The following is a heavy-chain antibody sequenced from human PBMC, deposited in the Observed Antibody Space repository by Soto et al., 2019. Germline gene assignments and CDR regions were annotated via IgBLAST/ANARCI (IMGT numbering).Heavy chain of an antibody. V-gene: IGHV3-30-3*01. D-gene: IGHD3-16*02. CDR2: ISYDGSNK. Sequence: QVQLVESGGGVVQPGRSLRLSCAASGFTFSSYAMHWVRQAPGKGLEWVAVISYDGSNKYYADSVKGRFTISRDNSKKTLYLQMNSLRAEDTAVYYCARERIMITFGGVIDPYYYYYGMDVWGQGTTVTVSS. J-gene: IGHJ6*02. CDR1: GFTFSSYA. CDR3: ARERIMITFGGVIDPYYYYYGMDV.